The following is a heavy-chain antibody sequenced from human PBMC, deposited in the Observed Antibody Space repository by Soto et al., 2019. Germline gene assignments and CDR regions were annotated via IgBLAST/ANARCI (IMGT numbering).Heavy chain of an antibody. V-gene: IGHV3-21*01. J-gene: IGHJ4*02. D-gene: IGHD6-13*01. Sequence: GSLTVSWAACRITFGSPRRNWVSQYPGKGLECVCSIVSSSSYIYYADAVKGRFSISRYNAKNSLYLQMKSLRAQDTAVYYCARGDSSSSTYYFEYWGQGTMVTVSS. CDR2: IVSSSSYI. CDR1: RITFGSPR. CDR3: ARGDSSSSTYYFEY.